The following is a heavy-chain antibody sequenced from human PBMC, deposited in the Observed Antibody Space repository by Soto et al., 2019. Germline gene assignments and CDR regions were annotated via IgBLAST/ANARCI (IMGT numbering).Heavy chain of an antibody. CDR2: ISSDSGYI. D-gene: IGHD2-15*01. CDR3: AREIVRGLVDS. V-gene: IGHV3-21*01. Sequence: EVQLVESGGGLVKPGGSLRLSCAASGFTFSICSMNWVRQAPGKGLEWVSSISSDSGYIYYADSVKGRFTISRDNAKNSLSLQMNSLRAEDTAVYYCAREIVRGLVDSWGQGTLVTVAS. J-gene: IGHJ4*02. CDR1: GFTFSICS.